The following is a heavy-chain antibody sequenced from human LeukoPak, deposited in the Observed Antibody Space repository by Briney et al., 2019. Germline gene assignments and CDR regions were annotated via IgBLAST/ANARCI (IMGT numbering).Heavy chain of an antibody. CDR1: GFTFSSYA. D-gene: IGHD1-14*01. V-gene: IGHV3-23*01. CDR3: AKESPYRAPTRTYYFDY. J-gene: IGHJ4*02. Sequence: PGRSLRLSCAASGFTFSSYAMSWVRQAPGKGLEWVSAISGSGGSTYYADSVKGRFTISRDNSKNTLHLQMNSLRAEDTAVYYCAKESPYRAPTRTYYFDYWGQGTLVTVSS. CDR2: ISGSGGST.